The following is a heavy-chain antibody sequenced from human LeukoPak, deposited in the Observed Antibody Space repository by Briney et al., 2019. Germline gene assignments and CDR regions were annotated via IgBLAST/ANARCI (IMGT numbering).Heavy chain of an antibody. J-gene: IGHJ3*02. CDR3: ARDRGGRDGYNLFDAFDI. CDR2: ISYDGSNK. CDR1: AFTFSSCA. D-gene: IGHD5-24*01. Sequence: PGGSLRLSCAASAFTFSSCAMHWVRQAPGKGLEWVAVISYDGSNKYYADSVKGRFTISRDNSKNTLYLQMNSLRAEDTAVYYCARDRGGRDGYNLFDAFDIWGQGTMVTVSS. V-gene: IGHV3-30*04.